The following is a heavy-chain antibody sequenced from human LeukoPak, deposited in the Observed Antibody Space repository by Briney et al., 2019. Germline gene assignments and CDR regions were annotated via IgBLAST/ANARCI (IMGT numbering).Heavy chain of an antibody. CDR3: ARSYDSNYGYYYYGMDV. D-gene: IGHD4-11*01. CDR1: GFTFSSYA. J-gene: IGHJ6*02. CDR2: LIGSAGGT. Sequence: GGSLRLSCAASGFTFSSYAMSWVRQAPGKGLEWVSALIGSAGGTYYADSVKGRFTISRDNAKNSLYLQMNSLRAEDTAVYYCARSYDSNYGYYYYGMDVWGQGTTVTVSS. V-gene: IGHV3-23*01.